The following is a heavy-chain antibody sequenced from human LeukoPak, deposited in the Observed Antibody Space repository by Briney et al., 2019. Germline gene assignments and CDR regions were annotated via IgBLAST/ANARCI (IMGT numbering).Heavy chain of an antibody. CDR3: ARDALQPKVWWLWPYYFDY. Sequence: GGSLRLSCAASGFTFSSYSMNWVRQAPGKGLEWVSSISSSSSCIYYADSVKGRFTISRDNAKNSLYLQMNSLRAEDTAVYYCARDALQPKVWWLWPYYFDYWGQGTLVTVSS. CDR1: GFTFSSYS. V-gene: IGHV3-21*01. D-gene: IGHD3-22*01. CDR2: ISSSSSCI. J-gene: IGHJ4*02.